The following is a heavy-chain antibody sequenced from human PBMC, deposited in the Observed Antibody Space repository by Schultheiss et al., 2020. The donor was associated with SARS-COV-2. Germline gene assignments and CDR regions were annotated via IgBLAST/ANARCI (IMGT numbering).Heavy chain of an antibody. V-gene: IGHV3-23*01. Sequence: GSLRLSCAASGFTFSSYAMSWVRQAPGKGLEWVSAISGSGGSTYYADSVKGRFTISRDNSKNTLYLQMNSLRAEDTAVYYCASGLYRWLVLRNFDYWGQGTLVTVSS. CDR2: ISGSGGST. J-gene: IGHJ4*02. CDR3: ASGLYRWLVLRNFDY. CDR1: GFTFSSYA. D-gene: IGHD6-19*01.